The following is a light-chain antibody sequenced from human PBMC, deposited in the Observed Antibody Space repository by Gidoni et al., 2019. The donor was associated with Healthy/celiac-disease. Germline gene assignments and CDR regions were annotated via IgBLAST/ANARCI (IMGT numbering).Light chain of an antibody. J-gene: IGLJ2*01. CDR1: SGSIASNY. CDR2: EDT. Sequence: NFMLTQPHSVSESPGKTVTISCTRTSGSIASNYVQWYQQRPGSAPTTVIYEDTQRPSGLPARFSGSIDSPSNSASLTISGLKTEDEVDYYCQSYDSTNVVFGGGTKLTVL. CDR3: QSYDSTNVV. V-gene: IGLV6-57*04.